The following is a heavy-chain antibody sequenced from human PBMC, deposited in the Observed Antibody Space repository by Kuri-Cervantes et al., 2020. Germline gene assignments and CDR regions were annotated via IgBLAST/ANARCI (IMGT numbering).Heavy chain of an antibody. D-gene: IGHD3-3*01. CDR2: FDPEDGET. CDR1: GYTLTEFS. CDR3: ARIPTYYDFWSVTTLYYYYMDV. J-gene: IGHJ6*03. V-gene: IGHV1-24*01. Sequence: ASVKVSCKVSGYTLTEFSMHWVRQAPGKGLEWMGGFDPEDGETIYAQKFQGRVTMTEDTSTDTAYMELSSLRSEDTAVYYCARIPTYYDFWSVTTLYYYYMDVWGKGTTVTVSS.